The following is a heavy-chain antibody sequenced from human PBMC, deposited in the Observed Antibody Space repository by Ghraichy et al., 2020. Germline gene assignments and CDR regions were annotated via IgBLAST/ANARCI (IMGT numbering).Heavy chain of an antibody. J-gene: IGHJ4*02. CDR1: GGTFSSYA. CDR2: IIPIFGTA. CDR3: ARGYSGSYYFNLNPIDY. V-gene: IGHV1-69*13. Sequence: SVKVSCKASGGTFSSYAISWVRQAPGQGLEWMGGIIPIFGTANYAQKFQGRVTITADESTSTAYMELSSLRSEDTAVYYCARGYSGSYYFNLNPIDYWGQGTLVTVSS. D-gene: IGHD1-26*01.